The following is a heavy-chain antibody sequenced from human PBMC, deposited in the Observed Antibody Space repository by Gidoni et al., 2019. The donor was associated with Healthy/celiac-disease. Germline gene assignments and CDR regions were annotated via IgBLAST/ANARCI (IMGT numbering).Heavy chain of an antibody. Sequence: EVQLVQSGAEVKKPGESLKISCKGSGYSFTSYWIGWVRQMPGKGLEWMGIIYPGDSDTRYSPSFQGQVTISADKSISTAYLQWSSLKASDTAMYYCATSYYYDSSGYYYSLDYWGQGTLVTVSS. CDR2: IYPGDSDT. J-gene: IGHJ4*02. CDR3: ATSYYYDSSGYYYSLDY. CDR1: GYSFTSYW. D-gene: IGHD3-22*01. V-gene: IGHV5-51*01.